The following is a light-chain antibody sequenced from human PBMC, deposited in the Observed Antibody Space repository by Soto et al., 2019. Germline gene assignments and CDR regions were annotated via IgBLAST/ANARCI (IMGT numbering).Light chain of an antibody. Sequence: EIVLTQFPGILSLSPGERATLSCRASQTVSDNFLAWYQQKPGQSPRLLIYFTSSRATGIPDRFRGSGSGTDFTLTISRLEPEDFAVYHCQQYGSLSWTFGQGTKVEIK. CDR2: FTS. V-gene: IGKV3-20*01. J-gene: IGKJ1*01. CDR3: QQYGSLSWT. CDR1: QTVSDNF.